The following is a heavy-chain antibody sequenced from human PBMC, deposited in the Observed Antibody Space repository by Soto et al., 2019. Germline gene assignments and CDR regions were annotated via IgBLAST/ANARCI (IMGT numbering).Heavy chain of an antibody. CDR1: GGSISSGDYY. D-gene: IGHD2-15*01. Sequence: QVQLQESGPGLVKPPQTLSLTCTVSGGSISSGDYYWSWIRQHPGKGLEWIGYIYYSGRTYYNPSLKSRLTISVDTSKNQFSLRLSSVTAADTAVYYCAKGHCSGERCLFDSWGQGTLVTVSS. J-gene: IGHJ5*01. CDR2: IYYSGRT. CDR3: AKGHCSGERCLFDS. V-gene: IGHV4-31*03.